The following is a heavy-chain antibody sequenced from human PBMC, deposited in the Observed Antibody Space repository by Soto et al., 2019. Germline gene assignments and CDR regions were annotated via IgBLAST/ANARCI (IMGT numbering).Heavy chain of an antibody. J-gene: IGHJ5*02. CDR3: AIDMYSSYYFFKWFDP. CDR1: GFSFSSYA. Sequence: ESGGGVVQPGRSLRLSCTASGFSFSSYAMYWFRQPPGKGLEWVAVISQDGINKHYTDSVKGRVTVSRDNSNHTQDLQLNSLRGEDTALYYGAIDMYSSYYFFKWFDPWGQGTLVTVSS. CDR2: ISQDGINK. D-gene: IGHD6-19*01. V-gene: IGHV3-30-3*01.